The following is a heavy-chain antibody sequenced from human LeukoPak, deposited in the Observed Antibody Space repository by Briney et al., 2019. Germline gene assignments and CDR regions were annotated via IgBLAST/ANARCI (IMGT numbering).Heavy chain of an antibody. CDR2: IKQDGSEK. V-gene: IGHV3-7*01. CDR3: ARAPGDMRYCNGADCYYFYYYMGV. CDR1: GFTFSSYW. D-gene: IGHD2-8*02. J-gene: IGHJ6*03. Sequence: GGSLRLSCAASGFTFSSYWMSWVRQAPGKGLEWVANIKQDGSEKFYVDSVKGRFTISRDNAKHSLYLQMNSLRAEDTAVYYCARAPGDMRYCNGADCYYFYYYMGVCGTGTTVIISS.